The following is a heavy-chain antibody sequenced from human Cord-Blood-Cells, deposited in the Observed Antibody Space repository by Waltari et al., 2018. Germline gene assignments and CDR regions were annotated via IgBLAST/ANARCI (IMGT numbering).Heavy chain of an antibody. CDR2: IIPTFGTA. CDR1: GGTFSSYA. J-gene: IGHJ3*02. D-gene: IGHD1-20*01. CDR3: ARWRRNNARHAFDI. V-gene: IGHV1-69*01. Sequence: QVQLVQSGAEVKKPGSSVKVSCKASGGTFSSYAISWVRQAPGQGLEWMGGIIPTFGTANYAQKFQGRVTITADESTSTAYMELSSLRSDDTAVYYCARWRRNNARHAFDIWGQGTMVTVSS.